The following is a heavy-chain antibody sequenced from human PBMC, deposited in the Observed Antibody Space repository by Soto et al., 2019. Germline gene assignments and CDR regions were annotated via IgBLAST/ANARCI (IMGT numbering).Heavy chain of an antibody. CDR2: IRAYNGNT. CDR3: GRDLPTMDV. Sequence: QVHLVQSGAEVKKPGASVKVSCKASVYTFTSYGLRWVRQSPGQGLEWMGWIRAYNGNTNDAQKLQGRVTMTTDTSTSTSYMELRIRRSDVTAVYYCGRDLPTMDVWGQGTTVNVSS. V-gene: IGHV1-18*01. J-gene: IGHJ6*02. CDR1: VYTFTSYG.